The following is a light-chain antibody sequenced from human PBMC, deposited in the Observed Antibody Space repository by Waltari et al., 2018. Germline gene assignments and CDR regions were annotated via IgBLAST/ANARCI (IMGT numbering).Light chain of an antibody. Sequence: EVVMTQSPGTLSVSPGERVTLACRASQSVSNNLAWFQQKGGQAPRLLIHGASTRATGIPARFSGSGSGTEFTLTISNMQSEDFAIYFCQQYNDWPPYTFGQGTKLEIK. CDR1: QSVSNN. CDR2: GAS. J-gene: IGKJ2*01. V-gene: IGKV3-15*01. CDR3: QQYNDWPPYT.